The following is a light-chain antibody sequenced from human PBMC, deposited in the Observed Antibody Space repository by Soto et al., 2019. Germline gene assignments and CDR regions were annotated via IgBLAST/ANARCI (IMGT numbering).Light chain of an antibody. Sequence: EIVLTQSPATLSLSPGERATLSCRASQSVSSYLAWFQHKPGQAPRLLIYDASSRATGIPARFSGSGSGTDYTLTIDTLEREDSAVYYCQQRSNWPPDTFGQGTKLQIK. V-gene: IGKV3-11*01. CDR1: QSVSSY. J-gene: IGKJ2*01. CDR3: QQRSNWPPDT. CDR2: DAS.